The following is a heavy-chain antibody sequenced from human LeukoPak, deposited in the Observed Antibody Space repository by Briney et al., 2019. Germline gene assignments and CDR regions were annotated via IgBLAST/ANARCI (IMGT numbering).Heavy chain of an antibody. Sequence: GGSLRLSCSASGFTFSSYAMSWVRQAPGKGLEWVSAISGSGGSTYYADSVKGRFTISRDNSKNTLYLQMNSLRAEDTAVYYCAKRGSSSWYKNYWGQGTLVTVSS. CDR2: ISGSGGST. CDR3: AKRGSSSWYKNY. CDR1: GFTFSSYA. J-gene: IGHJ4*02. V-gene: IGHV3-23*01. D-gene: IGHD6-13*01.